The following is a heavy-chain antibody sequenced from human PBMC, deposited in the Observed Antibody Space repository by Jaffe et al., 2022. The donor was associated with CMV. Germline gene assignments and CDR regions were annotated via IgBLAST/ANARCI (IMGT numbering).Heavy chain of an antibody. CDR3: VNERWEKPSNAFDI. CDR1: GFTFGAYA. J-gene: IGHJ3*02. D-gene: IGHD1-26*01. Sequence: EVYLLESGGGLVQPGGSLRLSCAASGFTFGAYAMSWVRQAPGKGLEWVSTITVNGDATYYTNSVKGRFTISRDKSKNTLYLQMNSLRAEDTAVYYCVNERWEKPSNAFDIWGQGTMVTVSS. CDR2: ITVNGDAT. V-gene: IGHV3-23*01.